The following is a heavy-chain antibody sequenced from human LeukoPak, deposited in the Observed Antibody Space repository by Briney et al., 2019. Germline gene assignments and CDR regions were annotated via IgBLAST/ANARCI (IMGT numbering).Heavy chain of an antibody. CDR2: INPNSGGT. D-gene: IGHD3-3*01. CDR1: GYTFTGYY. Sequence: GASVKVSCKASGYTFTGYYMHWVRQAPGQGPEWMGWINPNSGGTNYAQKFQGRVTMTRDTSISTAYMEPSRLRSDDTAVYYCARDLFKGGITIFGVPSGYWGQGTLVTVSS. V-gene: IGHV1-2*02. J-gene: IGHJ4*02. CDR3: ARDLFKGGITIFGVPSGY.